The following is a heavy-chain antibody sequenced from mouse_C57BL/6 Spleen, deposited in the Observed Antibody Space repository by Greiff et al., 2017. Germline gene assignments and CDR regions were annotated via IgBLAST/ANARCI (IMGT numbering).Heavy chain of an antibody. Sequence: VKLQESGPGLVQPSQSLSITCTVSGFSLTSYGVHWVRQSPGKGLEWLGVIWRGGSTDYNAAFMSRLSITKDNSKSQVFFKMNSLQADDTAIYYCASHYDYYYYAMDYWGQGTSVTVSS. J-gene: IGHJ4*01. CDR2: IWRGGST. CDR3: ASHYDYYYYAMDY. CDR1: GFSLTSYG. D-gene: IGHD2-4*01. V-gene: IGHV2-5*01.